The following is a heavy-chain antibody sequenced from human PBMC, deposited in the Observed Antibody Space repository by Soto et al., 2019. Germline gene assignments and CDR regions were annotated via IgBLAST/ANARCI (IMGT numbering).Heavy chain of an antibody. V-gene: IGHV3-23*01. CDR2: ISGSGGTT. CDR3: ARDRSIKEAASGFYF. J-gene: IGHJ4*02. D-gene: IGHD3-10*01. Sequence: EVQLLESGGVLVQPGESLRLSCAASGFTFSNYAMSWVRQAPGKGLEWVSTISGSGGTTYYADSVKGRFTISRDNSKNTLYLQMKSLSADDTALYYCARDRSIKEAASGFYFWGQGTLVTVSS. CDR1: GFTFSNYA.